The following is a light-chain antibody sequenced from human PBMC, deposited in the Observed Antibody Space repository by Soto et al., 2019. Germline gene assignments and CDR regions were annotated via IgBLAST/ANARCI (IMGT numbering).Light chain of an antibody. CDR1: SSDVGGYNY. CDR3: SSYTTSRTL. J-gene: IGLJ1*01. Sequence: QSVLTQPASVSGSPGQSITISCTGTSSDVGGYNYVSWYQQHPGKAPKLMIYAVTDRPSGVSSRFSGSKSGNTASLTISGLQAEDEADYYCSSYTTSRTLFGTGTKVT. CDR2: AVT. V-gene: IGLV2-14*01.